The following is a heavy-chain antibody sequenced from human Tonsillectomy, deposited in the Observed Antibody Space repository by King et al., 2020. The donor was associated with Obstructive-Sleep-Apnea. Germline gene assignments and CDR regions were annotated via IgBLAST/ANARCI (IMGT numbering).Heavy chain of an antibody. D-gene: IGHD6-13*01. CDR2: ICSSISFI. J-gene: IGHJ4*02. V-gene: IGHV3-21*01. CDR1: WFTFRSYS. CDR3: ARFRAGIAASYYFDY. Sequence: VQLVESGGGLVKPGGSLRLSFSASWFTFRSYSLNWVPQAPGEGLEWVSSICSSISFIYYADSVKGRFTISTDNAKNSPYLQMNSLRAEDTAVYYCARFRAGIAASYYFDYWGQGTLVTVSS.